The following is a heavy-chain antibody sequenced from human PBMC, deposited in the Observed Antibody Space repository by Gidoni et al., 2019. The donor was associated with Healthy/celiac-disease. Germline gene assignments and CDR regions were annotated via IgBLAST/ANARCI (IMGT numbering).Heavy chain of an antibody. D-gene: IGHD2-8*01. CDR2: IIPIFGTA. CDR1: GGTFSSYP. J-gene: IGHJ3*02. Sequence: QVQLVQSGAEVKKPGSSVTVSCKASGGTFSSYPITWLRQAPGQGLEWMAGIIPIFGTAKYAQKFQGRVTITADKSTSTAYMELSSLRSEDTAVYYCARTISSDYPCTNGVCYTTDAFDIWGQGTMVTVSS. CDR3: ARTISSDYPCTNGVCYTTDAFDI. V-gene: IGHV1-69*06.